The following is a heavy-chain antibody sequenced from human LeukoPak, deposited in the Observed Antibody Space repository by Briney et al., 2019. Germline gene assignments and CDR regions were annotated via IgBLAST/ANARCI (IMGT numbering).Heavy chain of an antibody. CDR2: FDPEDGET. J-gene: IGHJ4*02. CDR1: GYTLTELS. CDR3: ATVQKWEQGSHFDY. V-gene: IGHV1-24*01. D-gene: IGHD1-26*01. Sequence: ASVKVSCKVSGYTLTELSMHWVRQAPGKGGEWMGGFDPEDGETIYAQKFQGRVTMTEDTSTDTAYMELSSLRSEDTAVYYCATVQKWEQGSHFDYWGQGTLVTVSS.